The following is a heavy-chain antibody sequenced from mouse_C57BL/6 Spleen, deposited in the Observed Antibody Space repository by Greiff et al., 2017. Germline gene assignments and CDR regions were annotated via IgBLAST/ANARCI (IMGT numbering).Heavy chain of an antibody. Sequence: EVQLLQSEAGLVQPGSSMKLSCTASGFTFTDYYMAWVRQVPEKGLEWVANINPDDSSTYYLHSLKGRFIFSGDNAKNNLYLQMSSLTSEDTAAYYCARGDGYYFDYWGQGTTLTVSA. D-gene: IGHD1-1*01. CDR2: INPDDSST. J-gene: IGHJ2*01. CDR3: ARGDGYYFDY. CDR1: GFTFTDYY. V-gene: IGHV5-16*01.